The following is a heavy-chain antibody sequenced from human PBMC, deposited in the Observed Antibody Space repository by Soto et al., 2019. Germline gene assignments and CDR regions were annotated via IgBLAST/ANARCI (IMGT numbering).Heavy chain of an antibody. CDR1: GFTFSSYA. CDR3: AKARGVTMIVVVIVDY. CDR2: ISGSGGST. J-gene: IGHJ4*02. D-gene: IGHD3-22*01. Sequence: GGSLRLSCAASGFTFSSYAMSWVRQAPGKGLEWVSAISGSGGSTYYADSGKGRFTISRDNSKNTLYLQMNSLRAEDTAVYYCAKARGVTMIVVVIVDYWGQGTLVTVSS. V-gene: IGHV3-23*01.